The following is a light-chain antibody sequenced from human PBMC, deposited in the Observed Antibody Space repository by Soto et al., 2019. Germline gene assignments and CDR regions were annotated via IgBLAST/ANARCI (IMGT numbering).Light chain of an antibody. CDR3: PPRSNWPLT. Sequence: EIVLTQSPATLSLSPGERATLSCRASQSVSSYLAWYQQKPGQAPRLLIYDASNRATGIPARFSGSGSGPDFTLTISSLEPEDFAVYYCPPRSNWPLTFGGGTKVDIK. CDR1: QSVSSY. V-gene: IGKV3-11*01. CDR2: DAS. J-gene: IGKJ4*01.